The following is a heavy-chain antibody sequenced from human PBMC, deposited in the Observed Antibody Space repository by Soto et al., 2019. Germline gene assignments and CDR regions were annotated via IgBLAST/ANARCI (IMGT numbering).Heavy chain of an antibody. V-gene: IGHV4-39*01. CDR3: AGYSSSVWFDP. Sequence: QLQLQESGPGLVKPSETLSLTCTVSGGSISSSSYYWGWIRQPPGKGLEWIGSIYYSGSTYYNPSLKSRVTISVDTSKNQFSLKLSSVTAADTAVYYCAGYSSSVWFDPWGQGTLVTVSS. CDR2: IYYSGST. CDR1: GGSISSSSYY. D-gene: IGHD6-6*01. J-gene: IGHJ5*02.